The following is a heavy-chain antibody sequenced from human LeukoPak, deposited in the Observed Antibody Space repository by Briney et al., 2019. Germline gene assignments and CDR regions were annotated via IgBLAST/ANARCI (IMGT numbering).Heavy chain of an antibody. CDR3: ARGNYDYVWGGIDY. V-gene: IGHV4-39*01. CDR1: GGSISSSSYY. CDR2: IYYSGST. Sequence: SETLSLTCTVSGGSISSSSYYWGWIRQPPGKGLEWIGSIYYSGSTYYNPSLKSRVTISVDTSKNQFSLKLSSVTAADTAVYYCARGNYDYVWGGIDYWGQGTLVTVSS. D-gene: IGHD3-16*01. J-gene: IGHJ4*02.